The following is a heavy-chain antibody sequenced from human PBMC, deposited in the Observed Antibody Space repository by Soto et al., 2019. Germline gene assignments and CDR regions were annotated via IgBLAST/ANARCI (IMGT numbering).Heavy chain of an antibody. D-gene: IGHD2-2*01. Sequence: GGSLRLSCAASGFTFSNAWMSWVRQAPGKGLEWVGRIKSKTDGGTTDYAAPVKGRFTISRDDSKNTLYLQMNSLKTEDTAVYYCTTDLMEVREVPAAMNNYYYYYMDVWGKGTTVTVSS. CDR2: IKSKTDGGTT. V-gene: IGHV3-15*01. CDR3: TTDLMEVREVPAAMNNYYYYYMDV. CDR1: GFTFSNAW. J-gene: IGHJ6*03.